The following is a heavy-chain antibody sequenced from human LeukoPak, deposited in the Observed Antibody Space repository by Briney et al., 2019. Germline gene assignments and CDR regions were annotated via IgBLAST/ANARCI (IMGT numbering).Heavy chain of an antibody. V-gene: IGHV1-2*02. CDR2: INYNSGAT. Sequence: GASVKVSCKGSGYTFSGYYMHWARQAPGQGLGWMGWINYNSGATNYAQALQGRVTMTRDTSITIFYMELSSLRSDDTAVYYCARALRYDDSSGCYAYWGQGTLVTVSS. J-gene: IGHJ4*02. D-gene: IGHD3-22*01. CDR3: ARALRYDDSSGCYAY. CDR1: GYTFSGYY.